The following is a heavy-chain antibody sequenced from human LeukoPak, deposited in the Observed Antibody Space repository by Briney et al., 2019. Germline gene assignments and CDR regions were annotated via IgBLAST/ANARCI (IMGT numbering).Heavy chain of an antibody. CDR1: GGSISSYY. Sequence: SETLSLTCTVSGGSISSYYWSWIRQPPGKGLEWIGCIYTSGSTNYNPSLKSRVTISVDTSKNQFSLKLSSVTAADTAVYYCARGGYRTYFDYWGQGTLVTVSS. D-gene: IGHD3-22*01. CDR2: IYTSGST. J-gene: IGHJ4*02. CDR3: ARGGYRTYFDY. V-gene: IGHV4-4*09.